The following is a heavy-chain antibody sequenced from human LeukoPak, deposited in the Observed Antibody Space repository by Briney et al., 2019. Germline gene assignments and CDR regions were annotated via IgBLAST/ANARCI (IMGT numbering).Heavy chain of an antibody. D-gene: IGHD6-13*01. CDR1: GFTFSSYG. CDR2: ISYDGSNK. V-gene: IGHV3-30*03. Sequence: TGGSLRLSCAASGFTFSSYGMHWVRQAPGKGLEWVAVISYDGSNKYYADSVKGRFTISRDNSKNTLYLQMNSLRAEDTAVYYCARDAPRNIAALDYWGQGTLVTVSS. CDR3: ARDAPRNIAALDY. J-gene: IGHJ4*02.